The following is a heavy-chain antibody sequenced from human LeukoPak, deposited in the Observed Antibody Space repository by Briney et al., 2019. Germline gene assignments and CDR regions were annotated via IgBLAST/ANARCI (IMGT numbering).Heavy chain of an antibody. CDR2: MNPNSGNT. Sequence: ASVKVSCKASGYTFTSYDINWVRQATGQGLEWMGWMNPNSGNTGYAQKFQGRVTITRNTSISTAYMELSSLRSEDTAVYYCAKGDSSGYNFDYWGQGTLVTVSS. J-gene: IGHJ4*02. V-gene: IGHV1-8*03. CDR3: AKGDSSGYNFDY. D-gene: IGHD3-22*01. CDR1: GYTFTSYD.